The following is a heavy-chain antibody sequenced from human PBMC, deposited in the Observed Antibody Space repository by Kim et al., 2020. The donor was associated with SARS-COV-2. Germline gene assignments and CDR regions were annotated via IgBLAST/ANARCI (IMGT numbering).Heavy chain of an antibody. J-gene: IGHJ4*02. CDR2: VYDDGVT. V-gene: IGHV4-4*07. CDR3: ARTSGLKSLDY. Sequence: VSSGSIKSYFWSWIRQPAGQGLEWIGRVYDDGVTNYNPSLKSRVTMSVDTSKNQFSLRLTSVTAADTAVYYCARTSGLKSLDYWGQGTLV. D-gene: IGHD2-8*01. CDR1: SGSIKSYF.